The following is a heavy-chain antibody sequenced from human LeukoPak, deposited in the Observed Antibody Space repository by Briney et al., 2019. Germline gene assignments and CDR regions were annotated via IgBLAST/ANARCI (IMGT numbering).Heavy chain of an antibody. V-gene: IGHV4-59*01. CDR1: GAFISSYY. Sequence: PSETLSLTCTVSGAFISSYYWSWIRQPPGKGLEWIGYIYYRGSTHYNPSLKSRVTISVDTSKNQFSLKLNSATAADTAVYYCASGPYPAAGTDHQFDYWGQGTLVTVSS. CDR2: IYYRGST. J-gene: IGHJ4*02. D-gene: IGHD6-13*01. CDR3: ASGPYPAAGTDHQFDY.